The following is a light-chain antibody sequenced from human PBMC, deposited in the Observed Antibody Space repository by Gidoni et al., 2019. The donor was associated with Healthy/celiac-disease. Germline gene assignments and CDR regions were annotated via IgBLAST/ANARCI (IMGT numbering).Light chain of an antibody. CDR2: AAS. Sequence: AIRMTQSPSSFSASTGDRVTITCRASQGISSYLAWSQQKPGKGPKLLIYAASTLQSGVPSRFSGSGSGTDFTLTISCLQSEDVATYYCQQYYSYPPLTFGGGTKVEIK. CDR3: QQYYSYPPLT. V-gene: IGKV1-8*01. CDR1: QGISSY. J-gene: IGKJ4*01.